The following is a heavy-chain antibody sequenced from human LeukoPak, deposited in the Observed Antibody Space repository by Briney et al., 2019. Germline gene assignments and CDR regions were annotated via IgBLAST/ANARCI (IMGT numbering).Heavy chain of an antibody. CDR1: GFTFSSYA. CDR3: AKDRERVVVITSYFDY. D-gene: IGHD3-22*01. J-gene: IGHJ4*02. CDR2: ISYDGSNK. V-gene: IGHV3-30*07. Sequence: PGRSLRLSCAASGFTFSSYAMHWVRQAPGKGLEWVAVISYDGSNKYYADSVKGRFTISRDNSKNTLYLQMNSLRAEDTAVYYCAKDRERVVVITSYFDYWGQGTLVTVSS.